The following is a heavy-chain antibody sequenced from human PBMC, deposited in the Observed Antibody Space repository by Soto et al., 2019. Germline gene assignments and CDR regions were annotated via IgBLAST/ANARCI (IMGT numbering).Heavy chain of an antibody. CDR3: AHRRNVFSDTVAGFDY. V-gene: IGHV2-5*01. CDR2: ICWTNDR. Sequence: QITLKESGPTLVKPTQTLTLTCTFSGFSLKTSGVGVGWIRQPPGKAPEWLALICWTNDRRYSSSLQNRLTITKDTSKNQVVLTMTNMDPVDTATYYCAHRRNVFSDTVAGFDYWGQGTLVTVSS. J-gene: IGHJ4*02. CDR1: GFSLKTSGVG. D-gene: IGHD1-26*01.